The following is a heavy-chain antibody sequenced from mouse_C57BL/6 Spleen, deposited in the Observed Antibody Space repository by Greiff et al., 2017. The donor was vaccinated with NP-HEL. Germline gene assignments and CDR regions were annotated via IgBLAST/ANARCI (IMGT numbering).Heavy chain of an antibody. V-gene: IGHV1-18*01. D-gene: IGHD1-1*01. CDR2: INPNNGGT. CDR1: GYTFTDYN. J-gene: IGHJ3*01. CDR3: ARGRKRDYYGSSEGFAY. Sequence: VQLQQSGPELVKPGASVKIPCKASGYTFTDYNMDWVKQSHGKSLEWIGDINPNNGGTIYNQKFKGKATLTVDKSSSTAYMELRSLTSEDTAVYYCARGRKRDYYGSSEGFAYWGQGTLVTVSA.